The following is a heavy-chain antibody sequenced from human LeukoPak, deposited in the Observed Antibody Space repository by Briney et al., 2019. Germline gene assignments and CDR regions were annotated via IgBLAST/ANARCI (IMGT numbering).Heavy chain of an antibody. V-gene: IGHV3-53*01. CDR1: GFTFSSYW. CDR3: ARAAPSGYGDY. D-gene: IGHD5-12*01. Sequence: GGSLRLSCAASGFTFSSYWMHWVRQAPGKGLEWVSIIYSGGSAYYADSVKGRFTISRDNSKNTLYLQMNSLRAEDTAVYYCARAAPSGYGDYWGQGTLVTVSS. J-gene: IGHJ4*02. CDR2: IYSGGSA.